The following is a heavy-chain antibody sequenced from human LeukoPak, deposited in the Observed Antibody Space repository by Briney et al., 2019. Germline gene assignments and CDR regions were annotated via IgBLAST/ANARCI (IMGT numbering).Heavy chain of an antibody. D-gene: IGHD3-10*01. Sequence: GGTLRLSCAASGFTFSSYGMNWVRQAPGKGLEWVSGISGSGGTTYYADPVKGRFTISRDNAENSLYLQMNSLRAEDTAVYYCARESWGAGSYYFDYWGQGTLVTVSS. V-gene: IGHV3-23*01. CDR3: ARESWGAGSYYFDY. CDR2: ISGSGGTT. CDR1: GFTFSSYG. J-gene: IGHJ4*02.